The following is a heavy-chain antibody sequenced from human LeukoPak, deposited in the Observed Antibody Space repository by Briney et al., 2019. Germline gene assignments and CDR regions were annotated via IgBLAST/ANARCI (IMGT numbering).Heavy chain of an antibody. D-gene: IGHD4-17*01. CDR3: AREMTTVTTLGSFDY. V-gene: IGHV1-2*02. J-gene: IGHJ4*02. CDR2: INPNSGGT. Sequence: ASVKVSCKASGYTFTGYYMHWVRQAPGQGLEWMGWINPNSGGTNYAQKFQGRVTVTRDTSISTAYMELSRLRSDDTAVYYCAREMTTVTTLGSFDYWGQGTLVTVSS. CDR1: GYTFTGYY.